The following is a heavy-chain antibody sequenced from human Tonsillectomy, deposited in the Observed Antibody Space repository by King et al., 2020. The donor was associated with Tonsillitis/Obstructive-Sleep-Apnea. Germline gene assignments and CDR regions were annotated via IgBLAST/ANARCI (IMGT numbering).Heavy chain of an antibody. CDR2: IYYSGST. J-gene: IGHJ6*03. D-gene: IGHD6-13*01. CDR1: GGSISSSSYY. Sequence: QVQLQESGPGLVKPSETLSLTCTVSGGSISSSSYYWGWIRQPPGKGLEWIGSIYYSGSTYYNPSLKSRVPISVDTSKNQFSLKLSSVTAADTAVYYCARRKVAAPYYYYYMDVWGKGTTVTVSS. CDR3: ARRKVAAPYYYYYMDV. V-gene: IGHV4-39*01.